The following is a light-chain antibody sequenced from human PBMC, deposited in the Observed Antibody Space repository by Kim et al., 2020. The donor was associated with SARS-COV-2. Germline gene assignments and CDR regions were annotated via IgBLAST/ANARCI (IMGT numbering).Light chain of an antibody. CDR2: WAS. CDR1: QTLYKSNNHNY. V-gene: IGKV4-1*01. Sequence: DIVMTQSPDSLTVSLGERATISCKSSQTLYKSNNHNYLSWYQQKPGQPPKLIIYWASTRESGVPDRFIGSGSGTDFTLTINSLQAEDVAFYYCQQYSTTPLTFGGGTKVGIK. J-gene: IGKJ4*01. CDR3: QQYSTTPLT.